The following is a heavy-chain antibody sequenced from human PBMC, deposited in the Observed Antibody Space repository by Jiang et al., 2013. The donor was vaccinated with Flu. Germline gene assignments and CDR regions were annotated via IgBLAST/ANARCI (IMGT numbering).Heavy chain of an antibody. CDR1: GFTFGDYA. D-gene: IGHD6-13*01. CDR2: IRSKAYGGTT. J-gene: IGHJ4*02. V-gene: IGHV3-49*04. CDR3: TRVRTAAGRTVY. Sequence: VQLLESGGGLVQPGRSLRLSCTASGFTFGDYAMSWVRQAPGKGLEWVGFIRSKAYGGTTEYAASVKGRFTISRDDSKSIAYLQMNSLKTEDTAVYYCTRVRTAAGRTVYWGQGTLVTVSS.